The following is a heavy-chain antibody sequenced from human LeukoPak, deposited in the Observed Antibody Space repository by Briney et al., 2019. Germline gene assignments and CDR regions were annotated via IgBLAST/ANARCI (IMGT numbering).Heavy chain of an antibody. J-gene: IGHJ6*03. Sequence: SETLSLTCTVSGGSISSYYWSWIRQPAGKGLEWIGRIYTSGSTNYNPSLKSRVTMSVDTSKNQFSLRLSSVTAADTAVYYCARDWKERVPAATEYYYYYMDVWGKGTTVTVSS. CDR3: ARDWKERVPAATEYYYYYMDV. D-gene: IGHD2-2*01. CDR1: GGSISSYY. CDR2: IYTSGST. V-gene: IGHV4-4*07.